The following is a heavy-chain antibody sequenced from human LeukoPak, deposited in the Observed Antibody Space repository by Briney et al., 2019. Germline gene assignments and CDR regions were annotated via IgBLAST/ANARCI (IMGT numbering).Heavy chain of an antibody. D-gene: IGHD2-2*02. CDR2: ISATGGGA. J-gene: IGHJ4*02. CDR1: GFTFSSYS. CDR3: AKDVRRAEYCSGTTCYTSSFDY. Sequence: GGSLRLSCAASGFTFSSYSMNWVRQAPGKGLEWVSTISATGGGAYYADSVKGRFTISRDNSKDTLSLQMNTLRAEDTAVYYCAKDVRRAEYCSGTTCYTSSFDYWGQGTLVTVSS. V-gene: IGHV3-23*01.